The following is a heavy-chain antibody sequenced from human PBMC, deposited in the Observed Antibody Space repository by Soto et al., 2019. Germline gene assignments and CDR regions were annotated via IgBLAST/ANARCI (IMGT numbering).Heavy chain of an antibody. CDR1: GGTFSSYA. D-gene: IGHD1-26*01. CDR2: IIPIFGTA. CDR3: ARDPTWGGRYGMDV. J-gene: IGHJ6*02. V-gene: IGHV1-69*06. Sequence: GASVKVSCKASGGTFSSYAISWVRQAPGQGLEWMGGIIPIFGTANYAQKFQGRVTITADKSTSTAYMELSSLRSEDTAVYYCARDPTWGGRYGMDVCGQGTTVTVSS.